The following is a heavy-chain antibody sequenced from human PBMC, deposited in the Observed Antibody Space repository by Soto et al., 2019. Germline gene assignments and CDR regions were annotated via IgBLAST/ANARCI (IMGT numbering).Heavy chain of an antibody. V-gene: IGHV3-30*18. J-gene: IGHJ5*02. CDR2: VSYAGTNT. CDR3: AKDRRQPLDP. Sequence: GGSLRLSCAASGFTFNKFGMHWVRQAPGKGLEWVAVVSYAGTNTFYADSVKGRFTISRDNSKNMICLQMTSLTTEDTAVYYCAKDRRQPLDPWGQGTLVTVSS. CDR1: GFTFNKFG. D-gene: IGHD5-18*01.